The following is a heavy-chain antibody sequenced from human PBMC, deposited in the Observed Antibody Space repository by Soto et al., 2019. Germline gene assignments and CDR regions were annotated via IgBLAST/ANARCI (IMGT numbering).Heavy chain of an antibody. CDR1: GYSFSNYW. CDR3: ASSVVVPSTMNYFDY. Sequence: EVQLVQSGAEVKKPGESLKISCKGSGYSFSNYWIAWVRQMPGKGLEWMGIIFPADSDTKYSPSFQGQVTISADKSISTAYLQWSSLKASDTAMYYCASSVVVPSTMNYFDYGGQGSLVTVSS. D-gene: IGHD2-15*01. CDR2: IFPADSDT. V-gene: IGHV5-51*01. J-gene: IGHJ4*02.